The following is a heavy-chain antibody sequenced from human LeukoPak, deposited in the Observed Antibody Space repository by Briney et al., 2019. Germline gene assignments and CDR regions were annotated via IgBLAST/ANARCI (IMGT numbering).Heavy chain of an antibody. D-gene: IGHD6-13*01. Sequence: SETLSLTCAVSGGSINSSGYYWGWIRQPPGKGLEWIGSISYSGSAYYNPSLKSRVTISVDTSKNQFSLKLSSVTAADTAVYYCASRIAAADYYFDYWGQGPLVTVSS. CDR3: ASRIAAADYYFDY. CDR2: ISYSGSA. V-gene: IGHV4-39*01. CDR1: GGSINSSGYY. J-gene: IGHJ4*02.